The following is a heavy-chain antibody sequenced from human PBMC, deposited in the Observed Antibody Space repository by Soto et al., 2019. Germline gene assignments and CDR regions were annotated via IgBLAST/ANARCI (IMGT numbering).Heavy chain of an antibody. Sequence: QVQLVESGGGVVQTGRSLRLSCATSGFTFSNYGMNWIRQAPGKGLEWVAFISYDGSNIHFPDSVKGRFTISRYNPKNPLQLQMNSLRADDPAVYYCATTELCTNGLCYPGVFDSWGQGTRVTVSS. CDR3: ATTELCTNGLCYPGVFDS. CDR2: ISYDGSNI. CDR1: GFTFSNYG. D-gene: IGHD2-8*01. J-gene: IGHJ4*02. V-gene: IGHV3-30*03.